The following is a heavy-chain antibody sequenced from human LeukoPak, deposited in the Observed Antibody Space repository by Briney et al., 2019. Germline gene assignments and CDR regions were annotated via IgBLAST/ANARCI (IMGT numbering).Heavy chain of an antibody. D-gene: IGHD5-18*01. CDR1: GFPFSTYN. Sequence: GGSLRLSCAASGFPFSTYNMNWVRQAPGKGLEWVSSISSGSGYIYYADSVKGRFTISRDNSKNTLYLQMNSLRAEDTAVYYCAKDPVGAQLWFYYFDYWGQGTLVTVSS. CDR3: AKDPVGAQLWFYYFDY. CDR2: ISSGSGYI. J-gene: IGHJ4*02. V-gene: IGHV3-21*04.